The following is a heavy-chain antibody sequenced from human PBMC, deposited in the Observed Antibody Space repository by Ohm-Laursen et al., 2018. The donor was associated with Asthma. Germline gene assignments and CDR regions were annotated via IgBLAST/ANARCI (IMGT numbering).Heavy chain of an antibody. CDR2: INPSGGST. V-gene: IGHV1-46*01. CDR1: GYTFTSYY. D-gene: IGHD3-3*01. J-gene: IGHJ5*02. Sequence: GASVKVSCKASGYTFTSYYMHWVRQAPGQGLEWMGIINPSGGSTGYAQKFQGRVTMTRDTSTSTVYMELRSLRSDDTAVYYCARDKFRYYDFWSGNWFDPWGQGTLVTVSS. CDR3: ARDKFRYYDFWSGNWFDP.